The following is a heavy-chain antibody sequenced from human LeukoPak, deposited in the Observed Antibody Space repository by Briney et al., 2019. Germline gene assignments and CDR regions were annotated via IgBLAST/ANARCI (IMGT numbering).Heavy chain of an antibody. CDR1: GGSISSGDYY. J-gene: IGHJ6*03. D-gene: IGHD2-21*02. V-gene: IGHV4-30-4*08. CDR2: IYYSGST. Sequence: SETLSLTCTVSGGSISSGDYYWSWIRQPPGKGLEWSGYIYYSGSTYYNPSLKSRVTISVDTSKNQFSLKLSSVTAADTAVYYCARGTAYYYYYMDVWGKGTTVTVSS. CDR3: ARGTAYYYYYMDV.